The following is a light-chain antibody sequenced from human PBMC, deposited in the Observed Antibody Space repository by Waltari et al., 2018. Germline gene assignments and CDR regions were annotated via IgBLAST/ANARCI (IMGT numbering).Light chain of an antibody. J-gene: IGLJ2*01. CDR2: EVS. CDR1: SSDVGGYNY. V-gene: IGLV2-8*01. CDR3: SSYAGSNNFPVV. Sequence: QSALTQPPSASGSPGQSVTISCTGTSSDVGGYNYVSWYQQHPGKAPKLMIYEVSKRPAGVPVRCSGSKSGNTASLTVSWLQAEDEADYYCSSYAGSNNFPVVFGGGTKLTVL.